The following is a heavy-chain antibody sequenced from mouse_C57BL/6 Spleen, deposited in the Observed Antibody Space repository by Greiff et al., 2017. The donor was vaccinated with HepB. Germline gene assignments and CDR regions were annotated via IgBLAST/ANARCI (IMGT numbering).Heavy chain of an antibody. CDR3: AAQLSYAMDY. Sequence: VKVVESGPGLVQPSQSLSITCTVSGFSLTSYGVHWVRQSPGKGLEWLGVIWRGGSTDYNAAFMSRLSITKDNSKSQVFFKMNSLQADDTAIYYCAAQLSYAMDYWGQGTSVTVSS. J-gene: IGHJ4*01. CDR1: GFSLTSYG. CDR2: IWRGGST. D-gene: IGHD4-1*02. V-gene: IGHV2-5*01.